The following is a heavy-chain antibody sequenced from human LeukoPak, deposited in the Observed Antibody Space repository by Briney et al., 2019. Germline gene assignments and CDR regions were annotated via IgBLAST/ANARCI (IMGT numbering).Heavy chain of an antibody. D-gene: IGHD5-24*01. CDR3: ASSRDGYRA. J-gene: IGHJ5*02. V-gene: IGHV3-33*01. CDR2: IWYDGSNK. CDR1: GFTFSSYG. Sequence: HSGRSLRLSCVASGFTFSSYGMHWVRQVPGKGLEWVALIWYDGSNKYYSDSVKGRFTISRDNSKNTLYLQMNSLRAEDTAVYYCASSRDGYRAWGQGTLVTVSS.